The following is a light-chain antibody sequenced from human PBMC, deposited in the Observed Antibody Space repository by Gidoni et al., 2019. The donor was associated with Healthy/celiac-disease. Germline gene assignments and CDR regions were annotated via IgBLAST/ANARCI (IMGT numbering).Light chain of an antibody. J-gene: IGLJ2*01. Sequence: QAVVTQEPSLTVSPGGPVTLTCGSSTGAVTSGHYPYWFQQKPGQAPRTLIYDTSNKHSWTPARFSGSLLGGKAALTLSGAQPEDEAEYYCLLSYSGARPVVFSGGTKLTVL. CDR3: LLSYSGARPVV. CDR1: TGAVTSGHY. V-gene: IGLV7-46*01. CDR2: DTS.